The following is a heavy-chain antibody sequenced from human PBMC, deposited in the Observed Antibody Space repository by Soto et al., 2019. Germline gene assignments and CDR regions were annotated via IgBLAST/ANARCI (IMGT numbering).Heavy chain of an antibody. V-gene: IGHV3-21*01. CDR2: ISSSSSYI. CDR1: GFTFSSYS. CDR3: ARDIWDDYGDYEGWY. Sequence: EVQLVESGGGLVKPGGSLRVSCAASGFTFSSYSMNWVRQAPGKGLEWVSSISSSSSYIYYADSVKGRFTISRDNAKNSLYLQMNSLRAEDTAVYYCARDIWDDYGDYEGWYWGQGTLVTVSS. J-gene: IGHJ4*02. D-gene: IGHD4-17*01.